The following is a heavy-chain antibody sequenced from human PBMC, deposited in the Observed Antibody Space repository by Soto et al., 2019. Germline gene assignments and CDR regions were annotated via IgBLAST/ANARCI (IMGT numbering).Heavy chain of an antibody. CDR1: GFTFSSYA. J-gene: IGHJ5*02. Sequence: GGSLRLSCAASGFTFSSYAMSWVRQAPGKGLEWVSAISGSGGSTYYADSVKGRFTISRDNSKNTLYLQMNSLRAEDTAVYYCAKEADYGSGSYYNAHPNWFDPWGQGTLVTVSS. CDR3: AKEADYGSGSYYNAHPNWFDP. CDR2: ISGSGGST. D-gene: IGHD3-10*01. V-gene: IGHV3-23*01.